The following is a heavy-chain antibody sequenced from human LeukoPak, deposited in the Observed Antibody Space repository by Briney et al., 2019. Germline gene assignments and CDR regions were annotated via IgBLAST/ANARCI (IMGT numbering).Heavy chain of an antibody. D-gene: IGHD2-2*01. J-gene: IGHJ6*03. Sequence: SETLSLTCTVSGGSISSSSYYWGWIRQPPGKGLEWIGSIYYSGSTYYNPSLKSRVTISVDTSKNQFSLKLSSVTAADTAVYYCARLRTKRYYYYYMDVWGKGTTVTVSS. CDR1: GGSISSSSYY. V-gene: IGHV4-39*07. CDR3: ARLRTKRYYYYYMDV. CDR2: IYYSGST.